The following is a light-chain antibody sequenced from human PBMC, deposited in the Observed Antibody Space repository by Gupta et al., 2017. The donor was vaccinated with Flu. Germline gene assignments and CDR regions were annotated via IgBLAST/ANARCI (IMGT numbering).Light chain of an antibody. CDR1: RSVSHSSNNKNY. CDR3: HQYYSTPWT. V-gene: IGKV4-1*01. CDR2: WAS. Sequence: DIVMTQSPDSLAVSLGERATFNCKSSRSVSHSSNNKNYLAWYQQKSGQPPKLLIYWASTRESGVPDRFSGSGSGTDFTLTISRLQAEDVAVYYCHQYYSTPWTFGQGTKVEIK. J-gene: IGKJ1*01.